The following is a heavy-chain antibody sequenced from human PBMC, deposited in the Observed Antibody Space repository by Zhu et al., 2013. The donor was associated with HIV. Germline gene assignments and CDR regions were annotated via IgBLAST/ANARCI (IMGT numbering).Heavy chain of an antibody. D-gene: IGHD3-22*01. CDR2: IIPIFNTP. CDR3: ARERTYYYDSSGYYDAFDI. Sequence: QVHLVQSGAEVKKPGSSVRVSCEVSGQVYFNNFPVSWVRQAPGQGLEWMGGIIPIFNTPKYAQKFKGRVTITADKSTKTVYMELNSLKFDDTAVYYCARERTYYYDSSGYYDAFDIWGQGTMVIVSS. CDR1: GQVYFNNFP. V-gene: IGHV1-69*06. J-gene: IGHJ3*02.